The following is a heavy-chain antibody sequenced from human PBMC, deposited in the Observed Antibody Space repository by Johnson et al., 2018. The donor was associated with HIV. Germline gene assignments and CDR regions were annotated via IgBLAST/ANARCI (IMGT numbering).Heavy chain of an antibody. CDR2: ISYDGSYK. V-gene: IGHV3-30*04. D-gene: IGHD3-10*01. J-gene: IGHJ3*01. Sequence: QVQLVESGGGVVQPVGSLRLSCAASGFTFSSYPMHWVRQAPGKGLEWVGVISYDGSYKYYADSVKGRFTISRDNSKNTLYLQMNSLRAEDTAVYYCARGGLLWFGHPADWGQGTMVTVSS. CDR3: ARGGLLWFGHPAD. CDR1: GFTFSSYP.